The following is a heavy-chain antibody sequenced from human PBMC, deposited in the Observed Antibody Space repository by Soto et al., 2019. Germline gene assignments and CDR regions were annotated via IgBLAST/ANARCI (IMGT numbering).Heavy chain of an antibody. D-gene: IGHD6-19*01. Sequence: PGGSLRLSCAASGFTFSSYAMSWVRQAPGKGLEWVSAISGSGGSTYYADSVKGRFTISRDNSKNTLYLQMNSLRAEDTAVYYCARELYIGGDIDWFDPWGQGTLVTVSS. CDR3: ARELYIGGDIDWFDP. CDR1: GFTFSSYA. CDR2: ISGSGGST. V-gene: IGHV3-23*01. J-gene: IGHJ5*02.